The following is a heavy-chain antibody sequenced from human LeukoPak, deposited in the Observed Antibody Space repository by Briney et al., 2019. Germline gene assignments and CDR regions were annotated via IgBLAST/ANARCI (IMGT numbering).Heavy chain of an antibody. D-gene: IGHD3-16*01. V-gene: IGHV1-69*13. CDR3: ARGWGSIPYYYYYMDV. CDR1: GGTFSSYA. Sequence: SVKVSCKASGGTFSSYAISWVRQAPGQGLEWMGGIIPIFGTANYAQKFQGRVTITADESTSTAYMELSSLRSEDTAVYYCARGWGSIPYYYYYMDVWGKGTTVTVSS. CDR2: IIPIFGTA. J-gene: IGHJ6*03.